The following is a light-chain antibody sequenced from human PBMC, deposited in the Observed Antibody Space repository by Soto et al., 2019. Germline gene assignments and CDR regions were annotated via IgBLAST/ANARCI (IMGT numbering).Light chain of an antibody. CDR3: QAWDSSTVL. J-gene: IGLJ2*01. V-gene: IGLV3-1*01. CDR2: QHT. CDR1: KLGDKY. Sequence: SYELTQPPSVSVSPGQTASITCSGDKLGDKYACWYQQKPGQSPVLVIYQHTKRPSGIPERFSGSNSGNTATLTISGTQAVDEADYYCQAWDSSTVLFGGGTKLTVL.